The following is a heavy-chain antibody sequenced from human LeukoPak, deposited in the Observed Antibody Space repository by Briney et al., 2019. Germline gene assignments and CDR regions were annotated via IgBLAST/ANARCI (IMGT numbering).Heavy chain of an antibody. V-gene: IGHV1-2*02. CDR3: ARDSGDGYNPVDY. CDR2: INPNSGGT. J-gene: IGHJ4*02. CDR1: GYTFTDYY. Sequence: GASVKVSCKASGYTFTDYYAHWVRQAPGQGLEWMGWINPNSGGTHYAQKFQGRVTMTRDTSISTAYMELSSLRSDDTAVYYCARDSGDGYNPVDYWGQGTLITVSS. D-gene: IGHD5-24*01.